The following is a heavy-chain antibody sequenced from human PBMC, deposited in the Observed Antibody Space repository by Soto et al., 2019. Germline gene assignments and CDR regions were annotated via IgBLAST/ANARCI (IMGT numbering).Heavy chain of an antibody. CDR1: GYTFSNYD. J-gene: IGHJ3*02. D-gene: IGHD5-12*01. V-gene: IGHV1-8*01. Sequence: QVQLVQSGAEVKKPGASVKVSCKASGYTFSNYDINWVRQATGQGLEWMGWLNPNTDKTGSAQKFQGRVTMTRNTSLSTAYLELSGLRSDDAAVYYCARGIKGLPPSAFDIWSQGTRVTVSS. CDR2: LNPNTDKT. CDR3: ARGIKGLPPSAFDI.